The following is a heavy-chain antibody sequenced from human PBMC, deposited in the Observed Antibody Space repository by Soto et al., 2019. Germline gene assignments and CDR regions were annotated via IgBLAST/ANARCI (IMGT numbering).Heavy chain of an antibody. CDR2: IDPSDSYT. J-gene: IGHJ4*02. Sequence: GESLKISCTGSGYSFTSYWISWVRQMPGKGLEWMGRIDPSDSYTNYSPSFQGHVTISADKSISTAYLQWSSLKASDTAMYYCASYYGDYPYCFDYWGQGTLVTVSS. CDR3: ASYYGDYPYCFDY. V-gene: IGHV5-10-1*01. CDR1: GYSFTSYW. D-gene: IGHD4-17*01.